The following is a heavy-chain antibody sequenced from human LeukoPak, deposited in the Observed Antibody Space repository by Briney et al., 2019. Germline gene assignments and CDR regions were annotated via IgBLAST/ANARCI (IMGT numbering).Heavy chain of an antibody. Sequence: PSETLSLTCTVSGGSISSYYWSWVRQPPGQGLEWIGYIYDSGSTNYNPSLKSRVTISEDTSKSQLSLKLSSVTAADTAVYYCARSGSGSGTFYNSAYYYYGLDVWGQGTTVTVSS. D-gene: IGHD3-10*01. J-gene: IGHJ6*02. CDR3: ARSGSGSGTFYNSAYYYYGLDV. CDR2: IYDSGST. V-gene: IGHV4-59*01. CDR1: GGSISSYY.